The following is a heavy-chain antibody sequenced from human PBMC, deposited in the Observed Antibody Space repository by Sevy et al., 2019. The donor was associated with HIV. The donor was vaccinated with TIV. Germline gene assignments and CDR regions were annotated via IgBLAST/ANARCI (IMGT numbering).Heavy chain of an antibody. J-gene: IGHJ4*02. D-gene: IGHD2-15*01. Sequence: GGSLRLSCAASGFTFSSYEMSWVRQAPGKRLEWVSSINYIDRYIKYADSVRGRFTISRDNPKNSVSLRMNSLRDDDTAMYYCARLQSCGGSCYTFDSWGQGTLVTVSS. CDR3: ARLQSCGGSCYTFDS. CDR1: GFTFSSYE. V-gene: IGHV3-21*06. CDR2: INYIDRYI.